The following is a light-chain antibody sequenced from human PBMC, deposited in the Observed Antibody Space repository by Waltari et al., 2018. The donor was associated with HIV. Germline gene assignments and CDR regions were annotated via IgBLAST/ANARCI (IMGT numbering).Light chain of an antibody. J-gene: IGLJ1*01. CDR3: SSYAASYIYV. CDR2: EVS. CDR1: SSDPGADNY. Sequence: QSALTQPPSASGSPGQSATISCTGISSDPGADNYFPSYQQSPGKAPKLIIYEVSKRPSGVPDRFSASKSGNTASLSVSGLQADDEAHYYCSSYAASYIYVFGVGTKVTVL. V-gene: IGLV2-8*01.